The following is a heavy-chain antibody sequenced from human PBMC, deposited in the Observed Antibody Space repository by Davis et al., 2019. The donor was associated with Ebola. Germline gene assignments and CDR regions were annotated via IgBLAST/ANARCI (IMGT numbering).Heavy chain of an antibody. V-gene: IGHV1-3*01. CDR3: ARSIQLWADAFDI. CDR1: GYTFTGYY. J-gene: IGHJ3*02. CDR2: INAGNGNT. Sequence: ASVKVSCKASGYTFTGYYMHWVRQAPGQGLEWMGWINAGNGNTKYSQKFQGRVTITRDTSASTAYMELSSLRSEDTAVYYCARSIQLWADAFDIWGQGTMVTVSS. D-gene: IGHD5-18*01.